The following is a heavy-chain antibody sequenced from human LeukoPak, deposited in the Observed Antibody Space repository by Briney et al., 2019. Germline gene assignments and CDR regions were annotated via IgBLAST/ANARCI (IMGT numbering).Heavy chain of an antibody. D-gene: IGHD1-1*01. CDR3: ARRLERHHDFDY. V-gene: IGHV1-18*01. J-gene: IGHJ4*02. CDR2: ISTYNGNT. CDR1: GYTFSSYG. Sequence: GASVKVSCKAFGYTFSSYGISWVRQAPGQGLEWVGWISTYNGNTNYAQKLQDRVTMTTDTTTSTAYMELRSLRSDDTAMYYCARRLERHHDFDYWGQGTLVTVSS.